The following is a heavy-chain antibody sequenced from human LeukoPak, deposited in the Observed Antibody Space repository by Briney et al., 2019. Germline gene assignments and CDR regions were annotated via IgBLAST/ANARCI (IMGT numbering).Heavy chain of an antibody. V-gene: IGHV1-2*02. J-gene: IGHJ4*02. Sequence: ASVKVSCKASGYTFTGYYMHWVRQAPGQGLEWMGWINPNSGGTNYAQKFQGRVTMTRDTSISTAYMELSRPRSDDTAVYYCARGGSGWYFLSYFDYWGQGTLVTVSS. CDR3: ARGGSGWYFLSYFDY. D-gene: IGHD6-19*01. CDR1: GYTFTGYY. CDR2: INPNSGGT.